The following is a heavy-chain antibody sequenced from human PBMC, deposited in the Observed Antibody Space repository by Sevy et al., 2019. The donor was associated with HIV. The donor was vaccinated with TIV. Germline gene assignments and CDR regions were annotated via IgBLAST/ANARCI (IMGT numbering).Heavy chain of an antibody. CDR2: ISWNSGSI. J-gene: IGHJ3*02. Sequence: GGSLRLSCAASGFTFDDYAMHWVRQAPGKGLEWVSGISWNSGSIGYVDSVKGRFTISRDNAKNSLYLQMNSLRAEDTALYYCAKDIRYYDSSGYRAFDIWGQGTMVTVSS. CDR1: GFTFDDYA. CDR3: AKDIRYYDSSGYRAFDI. D-gene: IGHD3-22*01. V-gene: IGHV3-9*01.